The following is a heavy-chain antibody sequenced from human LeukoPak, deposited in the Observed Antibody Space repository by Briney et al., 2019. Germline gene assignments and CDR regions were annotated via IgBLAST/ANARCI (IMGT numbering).Heavy chain of an antibody. CDR2: IIPIFGTA. CDR3: ARDNVVVAANNWFDP. CDR1: GGTFSSYA. J-gene: IGHJ5*02. Sequence: ASVKVSCKAPGGTFSSYAISWVRQAPGQGLEWMGGIIPIFGTANYAQKFQGRVTITADESTSTAYMELSSLRSEDTAVYYCARDNVVVAANNWFDPWGQGTLVTVSS. V-gene: IGHV1-69*13. D-gene: IGHD2-15*01.